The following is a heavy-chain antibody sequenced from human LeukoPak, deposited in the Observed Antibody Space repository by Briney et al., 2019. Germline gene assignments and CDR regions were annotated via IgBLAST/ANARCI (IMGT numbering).Heavy chain of an antibody. CDR2: FDPEDGET. V-gene: IGHV1-24*01. Sequence: ASVKVSCKASGYTFTGYYMHWVRQAPGQGLEWMGGFDPEDGETIYAQKFQGRVTMTEDTSTDTAYMELSSLRSEDTAVYYCATDLGRTTFDYWGQGTLVTVSS. D-gene: IGHD4-17*01. CDR3: ATDLGRTTFDY. J-gene: IGHJ4*02. CDR1: GYTFTGYY.